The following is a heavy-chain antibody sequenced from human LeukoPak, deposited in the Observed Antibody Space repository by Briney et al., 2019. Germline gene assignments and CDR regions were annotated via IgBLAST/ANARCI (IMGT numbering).Heavy chain of an antibody. CDR1: GGSFSGYY. CDR3: ARGRLLWFGELLHPRWFDP. V-gene: IGHV4-34*01. D-gene: IGHD3-10*01. CDR2: INHSGST. J-gene: IGHJ5*02. Sequence: PSETLSLTCAVYGGSFSGYYWSWIRQPPGKGLEWIGEINHSGSTNYNPSLKSRVTISVDTSKNQFSLKLSSVTAAETAVYYCARGRLLWFGELLHPRWFDPWGQGTLVTVSS.